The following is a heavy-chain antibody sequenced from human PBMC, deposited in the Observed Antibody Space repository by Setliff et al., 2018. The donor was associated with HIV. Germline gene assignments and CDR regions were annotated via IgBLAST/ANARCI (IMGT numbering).Heavy chain of an antibody. CDR2: ISQSGKT. CDR1: ADSIGTNHW. J-gene: IGHJ4*02. Sequence: PSETLSLTCAVSADSIGTNHWWNWVRQPPGKGLEWIEEISQSGKTNYHPSLKSRITISMEASKTHFSLTLNSVTAADTAVYYCARAVAASATSVVDYWGQGIQVTVSS. D-gene: IGHD6-13*01. V-gene: IGHV4-4*02. CDR3: ARAVAASATSVVDY.